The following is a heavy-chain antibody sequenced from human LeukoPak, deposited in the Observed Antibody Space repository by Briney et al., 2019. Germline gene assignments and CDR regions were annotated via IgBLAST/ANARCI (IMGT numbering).Heavy chain of an antibody. J-gene: IGHJ4*02. CDR1: GDSISSYY. CDR3: ARGRDGYNSGIDY. D-gene: IGHD5-24*01. V-gene: IGHV4-59*08. Sequence: SETLSLTCTVSGDSISSYYWSWIRQPPGKSLEWIGYIFHSGSTNSNPSLKSRVTISVDTSKNQFSLKLSSVTAADTAVYYCARGRDGYNSGIDYWGQGTLVTVSS. CDR2: IFHSGST.